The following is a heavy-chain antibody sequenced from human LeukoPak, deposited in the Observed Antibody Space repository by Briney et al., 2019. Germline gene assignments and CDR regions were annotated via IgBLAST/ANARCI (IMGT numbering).Heavy chain of an antibody. CDR1: GFTFSSYS. D-gene: IGHD2-15*01. CDR3: ARSSRWFFDY. Sequence: GGSLRLSCAASGFTFSSYSMNWVRQAPGKGLEWVSSISSSSSYIYYADSVKGRFTISRDSAKNSLYLQMNSLRAEDTAVYYGARSSRWFFDYWGQGTLVTVSS. J-gene: IGHJ4*02. V-gene: IGHV3-21*01. CDR2: ISSSSSYI.